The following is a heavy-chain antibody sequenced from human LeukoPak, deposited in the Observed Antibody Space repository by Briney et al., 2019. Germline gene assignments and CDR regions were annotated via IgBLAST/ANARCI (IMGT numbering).Heavy chain of an antibody. CDR3: ARDGSGWYSDS. V-gene: IGHV3-21*04. CDR2: ISSSSSYI. Sequence: PGGSLRLSCAASGFTFSSYSMNWVRQAPGKGLEWVSSISSSSSYIYYADSVKGRFTISRDNAKNSLYLQMNSLRAEDTALYHCARDGSGWYSDSWGQGTLVTVSS. D-gene: IGHD6-19*01. J-gene: IGHJ4*02. CDR1: GFTFSSYS.